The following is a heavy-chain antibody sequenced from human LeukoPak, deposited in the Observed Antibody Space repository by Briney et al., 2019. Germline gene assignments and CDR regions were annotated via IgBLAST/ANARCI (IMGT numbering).Heavy chain of an antibody. J-gene: IGHJ4*02. CDR3: ARDQGAVVRGWTYFDY. CDR1: GFTFNSYA. CDR2: ISTSGGST. Sequence: PGGSLRLSCAASGFTFNSYAMHWVRQSPGKGLEYVSAISTSGGSTYYANSVKGRFTVSSDNSKNTLYLQVGSLTAEDMAVYYCARDQGAVVRGWTYFDYWGQGTLVTVSS. D-gene: IGHD3-10*01. V-gene: IGHV3-64*01.